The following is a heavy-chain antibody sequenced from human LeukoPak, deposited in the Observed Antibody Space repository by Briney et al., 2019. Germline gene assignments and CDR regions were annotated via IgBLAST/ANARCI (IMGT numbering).Heavy chain of an antibody. J-gene: IGHJ3*02. V-gene: IGHV3-21*01. CDR1: GFTFSSYS. CDR2: ISSSSSYI. Sequence: SGGSLRLSCAASGFTFSSYSMNWVRQAPGEGLKWVSSISSSSSYIYYADSVKGRFTISRDNAKNSLYLQMNSLRAEDTAVYYCARYCGGDCSVGAFDIWGQGTMVTVSS. D-gene: IGHD2-21*02. CDR3: ARYCGGDCSVGAFDI.